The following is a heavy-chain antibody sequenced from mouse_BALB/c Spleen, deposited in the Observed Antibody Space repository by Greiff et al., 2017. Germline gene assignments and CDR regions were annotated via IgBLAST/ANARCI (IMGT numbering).Heavy chain of an antibody. CDR2: IWGGGST. Sequence: VQLQQSGPGLVAPSQSLSITCTVSGFSLTDYGVSWIRQPPGKGLEWLGVIWGGGSTYYNSALKSRLSISKDNSKSQVFLKMNSLQTDDTAMYYCAKQNDGYYSAWFAYWGQGTLVTVSA. CDR3: AKQNDGYYSAWFAY. D-gene: IGHD2-3*01. CDR1: GFSLTDYG. J-gene: IGHJ3*01. V-gene: IGHV2-6-5*01.